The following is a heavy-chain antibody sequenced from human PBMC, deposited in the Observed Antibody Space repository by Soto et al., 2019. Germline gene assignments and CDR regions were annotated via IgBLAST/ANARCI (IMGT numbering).Heavy chain of an antibody. CDR2: INPSTGST. CDR1: GYTFTSYY. D-gene: IGHD3-10*01. CDR3: ARAYGSGTFSSPEGWFDP. Sequence: QVQLVQSGAAVKKPGASVKVSCKTSGYTFTSYYIHWVRQAPGQGLEWMGIINPSTGSTTYAQKFQGRVTMTRDTPTRTVDMELTSLTSEDTAVYYCARAYGSGTFSSPEGWFDPWGQGTLVIVSS. J-gene: IGHJ5*02. V-gene: IGHV1-46*01.